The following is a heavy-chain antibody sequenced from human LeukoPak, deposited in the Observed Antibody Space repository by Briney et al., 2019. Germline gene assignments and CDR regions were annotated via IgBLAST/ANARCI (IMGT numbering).Heavy chain of an antibody. CDR2: IKQDGSEK. V-gene: IGHV3-7*01. Sequence: GGSLRLSCAASGFTFSSYWMSWVRQAPGKGLEWVANIKQDGSEKYYVDSVKGRFTISRDNAKNSLYLQMNSLRAEDTAIYYCARDKSRGDYGPPFYFDFWGQGTLVTVSS. D-gene: IGHD4-17*01. CDR1: GFTFSSYW. J-gene: IGHJ4*02. CDR3: ARDKSRGDYGPPFYFDF.